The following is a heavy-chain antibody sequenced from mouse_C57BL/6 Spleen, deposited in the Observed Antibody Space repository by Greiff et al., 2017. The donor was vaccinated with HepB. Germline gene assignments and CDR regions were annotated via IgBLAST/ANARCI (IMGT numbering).Heavy chain of an antibody. CDR1: GYAFSSSW. CDR3: ARNGYSHYFDY. V-gene: IGHV1-82*01. Sequence: VQVVESGPELVKPGASVKISCKASGYAFSSSWMNWVKQRPGKGLEWIGRIYPGDGDTNYNGKFKGKATLTADKSSSTAYMQLSSLTSEDSAVYFCARNGYSHYFDYWGQGTTLTVSS. CDR2: IYPGDGDT. D-gene: IGHD2-3*01. J-gene: IGHJ2*01.